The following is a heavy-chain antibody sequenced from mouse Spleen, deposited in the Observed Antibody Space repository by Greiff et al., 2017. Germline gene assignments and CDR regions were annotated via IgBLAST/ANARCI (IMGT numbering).Heavy chain of an antibody. V-gene: IGHV5-9-1*01. CDR3: ARQGGNYEGNAMDY. Sequence: EVMLVESGGGLVKPGGSLKLSCAASGFTFSSYAMSWVRQTPEKRLEWVATISSGGSYTYYPDSVKGRFTISRDNAKNTLYLQMSSLRSEDTAMYYCARQGGNYEGNAMDYWGQGTSVTVSS. J-gene: IGHJ4*01. D-gene: IGHD2-1*01. CDR1: GFTFSSYA. CDR2: ISSGGSYT.